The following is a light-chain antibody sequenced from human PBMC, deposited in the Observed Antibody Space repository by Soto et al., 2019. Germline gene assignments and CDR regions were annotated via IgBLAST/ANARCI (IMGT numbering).Light chain of an antibody. CDR1: SSDIGGYDY. J-gene: IGLJ1*01. V-gene: IGLV2-11*01. CDR3: CSYAGSYTYI. Sequence: QSVLTQPRSVSGSPGQSVTISCTGTSSDIGGYDYVSWYQQHPGKAPKLMIYDVSKRPSGVPDRFSGSKSGNTASLTTSGLQSEDEADYYCCSYAGSYTYIFETGTKAPS. CDR2: DVS.